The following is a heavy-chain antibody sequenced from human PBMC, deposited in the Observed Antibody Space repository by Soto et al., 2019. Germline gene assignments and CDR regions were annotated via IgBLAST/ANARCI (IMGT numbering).Heavy chain of an antibody. D-gene: IGHD2-8*02. CDR1: GGSISGTSYY. Sequence: SETLSLTCTVSGGSISGTSYYWGWIRQPPGKGLEWIGSIYYSGSTYDNPSLKSRVTVSVDTSKNQFSLKLSSVTAADTAVYYCARDKITGLFDYWGQGTLVTVSS. CDR2: IYYSGST. CDR3: ARDKITGLFDY. J-gene: IGHJ4*02. V-gene: IGHV4-39*02.